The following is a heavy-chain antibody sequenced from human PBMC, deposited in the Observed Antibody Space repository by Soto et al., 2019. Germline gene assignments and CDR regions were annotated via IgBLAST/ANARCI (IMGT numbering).Heavy chain of an antibody. Sequence: QVQLVQSGAEVKKPGASVKVSCKASAYTFTSYDINWVRQATGQGLEWMGWMNPNSGNTGYAQKFQGRVTMTRNTSISTAYMELSSLRSEDTAVYYRARERSSGWYVDYWGQGTLVTVSS. CDR2: MNPNSGNT. D-gene: IGHD6-19*01. V-gene: IGHV1-8*01. CDR3: ARERSSGWYVDY. J-gene: IGHJ4*02. CDR1: AYTFTSYD.